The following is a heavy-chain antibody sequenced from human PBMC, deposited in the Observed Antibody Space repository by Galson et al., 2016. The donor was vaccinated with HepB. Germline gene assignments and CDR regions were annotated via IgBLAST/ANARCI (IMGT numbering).Heavy chain of an antibody. Sequence: PALVKPTQTLTLTCTLSGLSLTTHGVRVSWIRQPPGKALEWLARIDWDNDKFYGTSLKTRHTVSKDISKNRVVLTWTNVDPVDTATYYCARTLTTDYGDWYFDRWGRGTLVTVSP. CDR1: GLSLTTHGVR. V-gene: IGHV2-70*04. CDR3: ARTLTTDYGDWYFDR. CDR2: IDWDNDK. D-gene: IGHD4-17*01. J-gene: IGHJ2*01.